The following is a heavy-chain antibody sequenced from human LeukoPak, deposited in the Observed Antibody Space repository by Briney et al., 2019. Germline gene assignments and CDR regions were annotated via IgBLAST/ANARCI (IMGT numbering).Heavy chain of an antibody. CDR3: ARVRVDCSSTSCYLYFDY. CDR1: GFTFSSYW. D-gene: IGHD2-2*01. J-gene: IGHJ4*02. CDR2: INSDGSST. Sequence: GGSLRLSCAASGFTFSSYWMHWVRQAPGKGLVWVSRINSDGSSTSYADSVKGRFTISRDNAKNTLYLQMNSMRAEDTAVYYCARVRVDCSSTSCYLYFDYWGQGTLVTVSS. V-gene: IGHV3-74*01.